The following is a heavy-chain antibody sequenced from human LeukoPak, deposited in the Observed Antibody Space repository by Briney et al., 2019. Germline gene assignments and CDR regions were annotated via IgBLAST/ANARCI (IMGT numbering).Heavy chain of an antibody. D-gene: IGHD6-19*01. V-gene: IGHV1-8*01. Sequence: ASVKVSCEASGYTFTSYDINWVRQATGQGLEWMGWMNPNSGNTGYAQKFQGRVTMTRNTSISTAYMELSSLRSEDTAVYYCARLKYSSGWYEDYWGQGTLVTVSS. J-gene: IGHJ4*02. CDR3: ARLKYSSGWYEDY. CDR2: MNPNSGNT. CDR1: GYTFTSYD.